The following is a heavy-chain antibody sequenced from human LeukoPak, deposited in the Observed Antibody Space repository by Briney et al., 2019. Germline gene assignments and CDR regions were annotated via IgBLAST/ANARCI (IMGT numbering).Heavy chain of an antibody. CDR1: GFTFSSYA. V-gene: IGHV3-30*02. Sequence: GGSLRLSCAASGFTFSSYAMSWVRQAPGKGLEWVAFIRYDGSNKYYADSVKGRFTISRDNSKNTLYLQMNSLRAEDTAVYYCAKDLGYCSSTSCYTGYYYYMDVWGKGTTVTVSS. D-gene: IGHD2-2*02. J-gene: IGHJ6*03. CDR3: AKDLGYCSSTSCYTGYYYYMDV. CDR2: IRYDGSNK.